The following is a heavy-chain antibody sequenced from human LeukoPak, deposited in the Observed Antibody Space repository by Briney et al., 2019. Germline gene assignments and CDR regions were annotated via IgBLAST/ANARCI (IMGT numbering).Heavy chain of an antibody. Sequence: PGGSLRLSCAASGFTFSRYWIHWVRQAPGKGLVWVSRINSDGSSTSYADSVKGRFTISRDNAKNTLYLQVNSLRAEDTAVYYCARDPNPIAVADAYGMDVWGQGTTVTVSS. V-gene: IGHV3-74*01. J-gene: IGHJ6*02. D-gene: IGHD6-19*01. CDR3: ARDPNPIAVADAYGMDV. CDR1: GFTFSRYW. CDR2: INSDGSST.